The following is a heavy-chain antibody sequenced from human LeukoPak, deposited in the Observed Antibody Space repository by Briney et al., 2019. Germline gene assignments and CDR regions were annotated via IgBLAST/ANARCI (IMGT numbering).Heavy chain of an antibody. D-gene: IGHD3-3*01. CDR1: GFTFSSYG. V-gene: IGHV3-33*01. CDR2: IWYDGSNK. CDR3: ARDDITIFGVVIIYYGMDV. J-gene: IGHJ6*02. Sequence: GGSLRLSCAASGFTFSSYGMHWVRQAPGKGLEWVAVIWYDGSNKYYADSVKGRFTISRDNSKNTLYLQMNSLRAEDTAVYYCARDDITIFGVVIIYYGMDVWGQGTTVTVSS.